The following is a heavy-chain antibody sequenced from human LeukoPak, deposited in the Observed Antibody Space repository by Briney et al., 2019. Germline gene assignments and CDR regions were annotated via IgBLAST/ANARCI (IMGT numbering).Heavy chain of an antibody. V-gene: IGHV4-59*12. CDR1: GGSISSYY. CDR3: AREPLHGSRTPR. J-gene: IGHJ4*02. D-gene: IGHD6-13*01. CDR2: IYYSGST. Sequence: PSETLSLTCTVSGGSISSYYWSWIRQPPGKGLEWIGYIYYSGSTNYNPSLKSRVTISVDTSKNQFSLKLSSVTAADTAVYYCAREPLHGSRTPRWGQGTLVTVSS.